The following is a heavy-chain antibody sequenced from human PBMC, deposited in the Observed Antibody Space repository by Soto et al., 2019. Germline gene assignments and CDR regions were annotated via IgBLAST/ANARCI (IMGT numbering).Heavy chain of an antibody. CDR1: GYTFTSYY. D-gene: IGHD6-13*01. V-gene: IGHV1-46*01. CDR3: ARDRRIAAAGHDYYYGMDV. Sequence: ASVKVSCKASGYTFTSYYMHWVRQAPGQGLEWMGIINPSGGSTSYAQKFQGRVTMTRDTSTSTVYMELSSLRSEDTAVYYCARDRRIAAAGHDYYYGMDVWGQGTTVTVS. CDR2: INPSGGST. J-gene: IGHJ6*02.